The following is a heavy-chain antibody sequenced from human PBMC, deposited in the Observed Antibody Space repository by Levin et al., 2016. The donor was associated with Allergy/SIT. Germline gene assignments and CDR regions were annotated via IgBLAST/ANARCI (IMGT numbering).Heavy chain of an antibody. Sequence: SETLSLTCTVSGGSVSSGGYYWTWIRQPPGKGLEWIGYIYYSGTTNYNPSLKSRVTISRDTSKNQFSLKLTSVTAADTAVYYCVRGWAPDYWGQGTLVTVSS. CDR1: GGSVSSGGYY. CDR2: IYYSGTT. D-gene: IGHD3-16*01. J-gene: IGHJ4*02. V-gene: IGHV4-61*08. CDR3: VRGWAPDY.